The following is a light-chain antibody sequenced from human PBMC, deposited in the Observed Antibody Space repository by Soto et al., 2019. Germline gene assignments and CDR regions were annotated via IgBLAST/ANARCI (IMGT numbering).Light chain of an antibody. CDR2: SND. Sequence: QCVLAQPPSASGTPGQRVTISCSGSNSNIGRNDVTWYQQVPGTAPQCLIYSNDQRPSGVPDRISRSRSGTSASLAISGLQSGDEAEYYCAAWDDTLRARVFGGGTKLTVL. CDR3: AAWDDTLRARV. V-gene: IGLV1-44*01. CDR1: NSNIGRND. J-gene: IGLJ2*01.